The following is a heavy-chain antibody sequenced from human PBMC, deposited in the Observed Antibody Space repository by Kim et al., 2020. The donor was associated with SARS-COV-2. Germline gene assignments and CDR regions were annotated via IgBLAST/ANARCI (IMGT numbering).Heavy chain of an antibody. CDR1: NYSISTGYY. V-gene: IGHV4-38-2*02. CDR3: AREEVFLRGGDFDY. D-gene: IGHD3-16*01. CDR2: IYHTGTT. Sequence: SETLSLTCTVSNYSISTGYYWGWIRQPPGKGLEWIGSIYHTGTTFYNPSLKSRVTISVDTSKNQLSLKLTSVTAADTAVYYCAREEVFLRGGDFDYWGQGTLVTVSS. J-gene: IGHJ4*02.